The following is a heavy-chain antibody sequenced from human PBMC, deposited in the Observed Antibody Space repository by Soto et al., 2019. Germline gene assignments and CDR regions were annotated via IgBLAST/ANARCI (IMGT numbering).Heavy chain of an antibody. Sequence: EVQLVESGGGLVKPGGSLRLSCTFTFNSYSLNWVRQAPGKGLEWVSSISSGSAYIKYADSVKGPFTISRDNANNLLYHQMSSLRVDDTAVYYCTRDQGGSYDSWFDPWGKGSLVTVSS. V-gene: IGHV3-21*06. CDR2: ISSGSAYI. D-gene: IGHD1-26*01. J-gene: IGHJ5*02. CDR1: TFNSYS. CDR3: TRDQGGSYDSWFDP.